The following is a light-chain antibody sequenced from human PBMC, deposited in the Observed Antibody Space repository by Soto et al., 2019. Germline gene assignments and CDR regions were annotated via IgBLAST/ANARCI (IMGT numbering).Light chain of an antibody. J-gene: IGKJ4*01. V-gene: IGKV3-15*01. Sequence: EIVMTQFPVTLSVSPGERVTLSCRASQSIGSSLAWYLQKPAQPPRLLIYDASTRATDVPARFSGSGSGTDFTLAISSLQSEDFAVYYYQQYIKWPLTFGGGTKVEIK. CDR1: QSIGSS. CDR2: DAS. CDR3: QQYIKWPLT.